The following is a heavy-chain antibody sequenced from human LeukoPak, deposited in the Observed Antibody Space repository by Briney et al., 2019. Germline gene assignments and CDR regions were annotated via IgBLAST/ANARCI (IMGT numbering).Heavy chain of an antibody. V-gene: IGHV4-59*01. J-gene: IGHJ5*02. CDR3: ARDYFGSGDRFDP. D-gene: IGHD3-10*01. CDR2: IYYSGST. CDR1: GGSISSYY. Sequence: SETLSLTCTVSGGSISSYYWSWIRQPPGKGLEWIGYIYYSGSTNYNPSLKSRVTISVDTSKNQFSLKLSSVTAADTAVYYCARDYFGSGDRFDPWGQGTLVTVSS.